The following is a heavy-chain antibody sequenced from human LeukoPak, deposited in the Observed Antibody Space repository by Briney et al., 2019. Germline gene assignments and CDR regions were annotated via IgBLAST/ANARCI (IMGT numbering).Heavy chain of an antibody. CDR3: VKDLRIAVAQGSPFDY. D-gene: IGHD6-19*01. CDR1: GFTFSSYA. V-gene: IGHV3-64D*06. Sequence: GGSLRLSCSASGFTFSSYAMHWVRQAPGKGLEYVSAISSNGGSTYYADSVKGRFTISRDNSKNTLYLQMSSLRAEDTAVYYCVKDLRIAVAQGSPFDYWGQGTLVTVSS. CDR2: ISSNGGST. J-gene: IGHJ4*02.